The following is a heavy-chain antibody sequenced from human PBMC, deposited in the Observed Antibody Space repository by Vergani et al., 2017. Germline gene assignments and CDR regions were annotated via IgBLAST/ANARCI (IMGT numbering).Heavy chain of an antibody. CDR3: ARDRVHYYDVWSGYRAPFDY. Sequence: QVQLVQSGAEVKKPGASVKVSCKASGYTFTSYGISWVRQAPGQGLEWMGWISAYNGNTNYAQKLQGRVTMTTDTSTSTASMELRSLRSDDTAVYYCARDRVHYYDVWSGYRAPFDYWGQGTLVTVSS. V-gene: IGHV1-18*01. CDR1: GYTFTSYG. J-gene: IGHJ4*02. CDR2: ISAYNGNT. D-gene: IGHD3-3*01.